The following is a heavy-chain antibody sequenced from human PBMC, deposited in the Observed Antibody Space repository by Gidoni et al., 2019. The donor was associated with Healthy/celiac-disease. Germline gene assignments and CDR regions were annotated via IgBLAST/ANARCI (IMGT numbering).Heavy chain of an antibody. Sequence: QVQLQQWGAGLLKPSETLSLTCAFYGGSFSGYSWIWIRQPPGKGLELIGEINHSGSNNYNPSLKSRGTISVDTYKNQFYLKLSSVTAADTAVYYCASSDYGKYYWGQGTLVTVSS. J-gene: IGHJ4*02. V-gene: IGHV4-34*01. CDR2: INHSGSN. CDR1: GGSFSGYS. CDR3: ASSDYGKYY. D-gene: IGHD4-17*01.